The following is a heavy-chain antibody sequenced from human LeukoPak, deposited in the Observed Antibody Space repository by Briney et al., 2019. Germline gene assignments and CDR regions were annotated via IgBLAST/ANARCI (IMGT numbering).Heavy chain of an antibody. CDR2: IYYSGST. J-gene: IGHJ5*02. CDR3: ARDQGFGDWFDP. CDR1: SGSISSSSYY. Sequence: SETLSLTCTVSSGSISSSSYYWGWIRQPPGKGLEWIGSIYYSGSTYYNPSLKSRVTISVDTSKNQFSLKLSSVTAADTAVYYCARDQGFGDWFDPWGQGTLVTVST. V-gene: IGHV4-39*07. D-gene: IGHD3-16*01.